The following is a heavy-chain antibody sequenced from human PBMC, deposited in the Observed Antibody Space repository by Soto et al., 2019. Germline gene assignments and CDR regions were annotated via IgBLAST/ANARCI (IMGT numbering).Heavy chain of an antibody. CDR1: GFTFTTYW. J-gene: IGHJ3*01. CDR3: ARDDYHETNGPFSDAFDL. V-gene: IGHV3-7*04. CDR2: IKPDGSQK. D-gene: IGHD2-8*01. Sequence: GGSLRLSCAASGFTFTTYWMSWVRQVPGKGLEWVANIKPDGSQKWYVDSVKGRFTISRDNAKNSLFLQMSSLRAEDTAVYYCARDDYHETNGPFSDAFDLWGQGTMVTVSS.